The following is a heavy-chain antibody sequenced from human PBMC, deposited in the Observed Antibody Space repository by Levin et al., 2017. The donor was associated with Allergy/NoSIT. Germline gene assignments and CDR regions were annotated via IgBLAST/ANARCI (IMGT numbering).Heavy chain of an antibody. CDR3: ARGFDWLLWGPH. V-gene: IGHV4-34*01. Sequence: SQTLSLTCAVYGGSFSGYYWSWIRQPPGKGLEWIGEINHSGSTNYNPSLKSRVTISVDTSKNQFSLKLSSVTAADTAVYYCARGFDWLLWGPHWGQGTLVTVSS. CDR2: INHSGST. D-gene: IGHD3-9*01. CDR1: GGSFSGYY. J-gene: IGHJ4*02.